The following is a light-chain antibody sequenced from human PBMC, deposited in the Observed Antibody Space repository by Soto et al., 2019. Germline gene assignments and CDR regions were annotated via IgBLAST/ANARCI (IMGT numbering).Light chain of an antibody. CDR2: GNI. J-gene: IGLJ2*01. CDR1: SSNIGAGYD. V-gene: IGLV1-40*01. Sequence: QPVLTQPPSVSGAPGQRVTISCTGSSSNIGAGYDVHWYRHLPGTAPKLLIYGNINRPSGVPDRLSGSKSGTSASLAITGLQAEDEADYYCQSYDSSLSGVVFGGGTKVTVL. CDR3: QSYDSSLSGVV.